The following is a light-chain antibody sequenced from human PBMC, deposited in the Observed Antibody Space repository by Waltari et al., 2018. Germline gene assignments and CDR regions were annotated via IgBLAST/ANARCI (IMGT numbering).Light chain of an antibody. CDR1: HDIRNN. CDR2: AAS. J-gene: IGKJ2*01. Sequence: DIQMTQSPSSLSASVGDRVTITCRAIHDIRNNLVWVPQRTGKAPKSLIYAASSLHSGVPSKFSGTGSGTDFTLTINGLQPEDFATYYCQQYNGYPLTFGQGTKLEIK. CDR3: QQYNGYPLT. V-gene: IGKV1-16*02.